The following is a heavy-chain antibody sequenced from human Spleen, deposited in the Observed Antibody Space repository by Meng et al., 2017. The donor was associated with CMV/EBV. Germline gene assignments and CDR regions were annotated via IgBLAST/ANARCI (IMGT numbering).Heavy chain of an antibody. CDR1: GYTFNSYG. D-gene: IGHD5-24*01. CDR2: ISAYNGNT. CDR3: AREVMATGGTSSVDY. Sequence: ASVKVSCKTSGYTFNSYGITWVRQAPGQGLEWMAWISAYNGNTNYAQKLQGRLTVTTDTSTSTAYMEPRSLRSDDTAVYYCAREVMATGGTSSVDYWGQGTLVTVSS. V-gene: IGHV1-18*01. J-gene: IGHJ4*02.